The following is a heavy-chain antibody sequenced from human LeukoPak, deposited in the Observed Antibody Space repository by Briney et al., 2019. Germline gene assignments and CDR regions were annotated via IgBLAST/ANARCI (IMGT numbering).Heavy chain of an antibody. CDR3: ANDDFSGYHY. CDR2: IKEDGSDE. Sequence: GGAPRLSCAAPGFTFSRYWVRWGRPAPGEGVEWVANIKEDGSDENFVDSVKGRFTISRDNAKNSVYLQMNSLRVEDSAVYYCANDDFSGYHYWGQGTLVTVSS. J-gene: IGHJ4*02. V-gene: IGHV3-7*01. D-gene: IGHD3/OR15-3a*01. CDR1: GFTFSRYW.